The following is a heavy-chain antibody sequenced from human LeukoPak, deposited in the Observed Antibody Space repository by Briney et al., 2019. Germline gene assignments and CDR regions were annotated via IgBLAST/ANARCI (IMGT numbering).Heavy chain of an antibody. D-gene: IGHD6-6*01. Sequence: SVKVSCKASGGTFSSYAISWVRQAPGQGLEWMGRIIPIFGTANYAQKFQGRVTITTDESTSTAYMGLSSLRSEDTAVYYCAREGRYSSSSDYWGQGTLVTVSS. CDR3: AREGRYSSSSDY. J-gene: IGHJ4*02. CDR1: GGTFSSYA. V-gene: IGHV1-69*05. CDR2: IIPIFGTA.